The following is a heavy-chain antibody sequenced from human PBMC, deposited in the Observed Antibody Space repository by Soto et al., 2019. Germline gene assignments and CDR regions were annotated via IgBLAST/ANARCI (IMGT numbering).Heavy chain of an antibody. Sequence: EVQLVESGGGLVQPGRSLRLSCAASGFTFDDYAMHWVRQVPGKGLEWVSGISWNSGSIGYADSVKGRFTISRDNAKNSLYLQMNSLRAEDTALYYCAKYGDFAFDYWGQGTLVTVSS. CDR2: ISWNSGSI. V-gene: IGHV3-9*01. CDR3: AKYGDFAFDY. D-gene: IGHD4-17*01. J-gene: IGHJ4*02. CDR1: GFTFDDYA.